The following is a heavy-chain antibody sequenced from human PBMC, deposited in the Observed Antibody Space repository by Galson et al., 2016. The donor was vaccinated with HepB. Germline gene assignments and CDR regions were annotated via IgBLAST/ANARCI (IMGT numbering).Heavy chain of an antibody. V-gene: IGHV3-23*01. Sequence: SLRLSCAASGFTFSSHAMSWVRQAPGKGLEWVAGLSGTGASTYYADSVKGRFTVSRDNSKSTPYLQMNSLRAEDTAVYYCARDRGGGSGSYYNDYYFDSWGQGTLVTVSS. J-gene: IGHJ4*02. CDR2: LSGTGAST. CDR1: GFTFSSHA. D-gene: IGHD3-10*01. CDR3: ARDRGGGSGSYYNDYYFDS.